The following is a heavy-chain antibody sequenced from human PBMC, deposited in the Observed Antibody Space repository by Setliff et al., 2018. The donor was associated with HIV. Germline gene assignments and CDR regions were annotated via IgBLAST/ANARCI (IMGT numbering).Heavy chain of an antibody. J-gene: IGHJ4*02. CDR3: ARDVIYGSGSCDY. V-gene: IGHV3-74*01. CDR2: IMTDGGVT. Sequence: PGGSLRLSCAASGFTFNNYWMHWVRQAPGKGLVWVSRIMTDGGVTNYADSVKGRFTISRDNVKNTLYLQMNSLRAEDTAVYYCARDVIYGSGSCDYWGRGTLVTVS. CDR1: GFTFNNYW. D-gene: IGHD3-10*01.